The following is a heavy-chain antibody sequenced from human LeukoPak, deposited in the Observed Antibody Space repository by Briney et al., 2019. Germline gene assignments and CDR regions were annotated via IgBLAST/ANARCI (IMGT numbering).Heavy chain of an antibody. J-gene: IGHJ3*02. CDR1: GYTFTSYY. Sequence: ASVKVSCKASGYTFTSYYMHWVRQAPGQGLEWMGLINPSGCSTSYAQKFQGRVTMTRDTSTSTVYMELSSLRSEDTAVYYCASAGGSSGWFRDAFDIWGQGTMVTVFS. D-gene: IGHD6-19*01. V-gene: IGHV1-46*01. CDR2: INPSGCST. CDR3: ASAGGSSGWFRDAFDI.